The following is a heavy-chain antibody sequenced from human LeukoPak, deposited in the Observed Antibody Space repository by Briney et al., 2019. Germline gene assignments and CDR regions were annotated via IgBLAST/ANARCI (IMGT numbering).Heavy chain of an antibody. CDR2: INPNSGGT. D-gene: IGHD3-10*01. Sequence: ASVKVSCKASGYTFTGYYMHWVRQAPGQGLEWMGWINPNSGGTNYAQKFQGRVTMTRDTSISTAYMELSRLRSDDTAVYYCARVPWFGDPCYFDYWGQGTLVTVSS. V-gene: IGHV1-2*02. CDR3: ARVPWFGDPCYFDY. CDR1: GYTFTGYY. J-gene: IGHJ4*02.